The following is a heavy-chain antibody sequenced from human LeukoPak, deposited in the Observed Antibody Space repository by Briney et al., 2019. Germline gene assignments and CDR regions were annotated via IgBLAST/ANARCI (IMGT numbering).Heavy chain of an antibody. D-gene: IGHD6-19*01. CDR3: ARSQGSGLLDY. J-gene: IGHJ4*02. CDR1: GGTFSSYA. CDR2: IIPIFGTA. Sequence: ASVKVSCKASGGTFSSYAISWVRQAPGQGLEWMGGIIPIFGTANYAQKLQGRVTITTDESTSTAYMELSSLRSEDTAVYYCARSQGSGLLDYWGQGTLVTVSS. V-gene: IGHV1-69*05.